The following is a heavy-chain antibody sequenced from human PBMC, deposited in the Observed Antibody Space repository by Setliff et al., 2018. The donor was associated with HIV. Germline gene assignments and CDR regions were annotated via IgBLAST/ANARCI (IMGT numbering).Heavy chain of an antibody. V-gene: IGHV4-4*09. J-gene: IGHJ3*01. D-gene: IGHD6-19*01. CDR3: ARGWGHDGFDF. CDR1: GGSISSYY. Sequence: SETLSLTCTVSGGSISSYYWSWIRQPPGKGLEWIGYIYTSGSTNYNPSLKSRVTISVDTSKNQFFLKLSSVNAADTAVYYCARGWGHDGFDFWGQGTMVTVSS. CDR2: IYTSGST.